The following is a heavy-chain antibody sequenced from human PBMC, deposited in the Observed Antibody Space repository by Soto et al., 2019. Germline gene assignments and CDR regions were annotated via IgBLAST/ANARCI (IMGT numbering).Heavy chain of an antibody. V-gene: IGHV3-74*01. D-gene: IGHD6-19*01. Sequence: GVSLILSCAASGFTFSSYWMHCVRQAPGKGLVWVSRINSDGSSTSYADSVKGRFTISRDNAKNTLYLQMNSLRAEDTAVYYCAVAVAGPTAIGYWGQGTLVTVSS. CDR3: AVAVAGPTAIGY. CDR1: GFTFSSYW. J-gene: IGHJ4*02. CDR2: INSDGSST.